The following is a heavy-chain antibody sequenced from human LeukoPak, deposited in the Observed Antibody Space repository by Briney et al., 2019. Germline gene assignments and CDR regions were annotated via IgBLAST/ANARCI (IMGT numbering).Heavy chain of an antibody. Sequence: SETLSLTCSVSGGSISSYYWSWIRQPLGKGLEWIGYIYYSGSTNYNPSLKSRVTISVDTSKNQFSLKLSSVTAADTAVYYCARDVIAAAGTMGFDYWGQGTLVTVSS. CDR2: IYYSGST. D-gene: IGHD6-13*01. J-gene: IGHJ4*02. CDR3: ARDVIAAAGTMGFDY. V-gene: IGHV4-59*01. CDR1: GGSISSYY.